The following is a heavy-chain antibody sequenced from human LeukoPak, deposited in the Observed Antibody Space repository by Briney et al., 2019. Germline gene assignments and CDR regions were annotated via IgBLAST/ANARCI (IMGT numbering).Heavy chain of an antibody. D-gene: IGHD6-6*01. CDR3: ASSIAAQHYFDY. V-gene: IGHV4-4*02. Sequence: SETLSLTCAVSGGSISSSNWWSWVRQPPGKGLEWIGEIYHSGSTNYNPSLKSRVTISVDKSKNQFSLKLSSVSAADTAVYYCASSIAAQHYFDYWGQGTLVTVSS. CDR1: GGSISSSNW. J-gene: IGHJ4*02. CDR2: IYHSGST.